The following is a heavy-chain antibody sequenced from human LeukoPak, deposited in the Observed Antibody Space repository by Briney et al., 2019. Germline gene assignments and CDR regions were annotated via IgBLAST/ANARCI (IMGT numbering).Heavy chain of an antibody. J-gene: IGHJ4*02. Sequence: AGGSLRLSCAASGFTFSSYAMSWVRQAPGKGLEWVSSINVSGGSTYYADSVKGRFTISRDNSKNTLYLQMNSLRAEDTAVYYCARVVRSYDSSGYDYWGQGTLVTVSS. CDR1: GFTFSSYA. D-gene: IGHD3-22*01. V-gene: IGHV3-23*01. CDR2: INVSGGST. CDR3: ARVVRSYDSSGYDY.